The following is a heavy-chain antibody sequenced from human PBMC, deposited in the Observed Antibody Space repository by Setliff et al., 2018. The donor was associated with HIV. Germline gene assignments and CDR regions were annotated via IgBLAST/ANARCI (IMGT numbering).Heavy chain of an antibody. V-gene: IGHV3-7*03. Sequence: PGGSLRLSCVASGITFNGYWMSWFRQVPGKGLEWVSNTKYDGSESYYVDSGKGRFIASTDNATNSLFLEMNSLKAEDTAVYYCARAYNVYDYRFDSSGYDYWGQGTLVTVSS. D-gene: IGHD3-22*01. CDR2: TKYDGSES. CDR1: GITFNGYW. CDR3: ARAYNVYDYRFDSSGYDY. J-gene: IGHJ4*02.